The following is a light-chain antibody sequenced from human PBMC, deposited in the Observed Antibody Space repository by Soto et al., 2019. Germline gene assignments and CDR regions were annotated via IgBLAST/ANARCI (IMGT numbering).Light chain of an antibody. J-gene: IGKJ1*01. CDR3: QHYGDSSWT. CDR1: RSVSDTL. V-gene: IGKV3-20*01. Sequence: EIVLTQSPGTLSLSPGERATLSCRADRSVSDTLLTWFQQKPGRAPRLLIFGTSNRAPGIPDRFSGSGSGTDFTLTISRLEPDDFAVYYCQHYGDSSWTFGQGTKVDNK. CDR2: GTS.